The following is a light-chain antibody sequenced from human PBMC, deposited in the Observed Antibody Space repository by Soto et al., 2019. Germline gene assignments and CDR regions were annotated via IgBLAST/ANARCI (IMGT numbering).Light chain of an antibody. CDR1: QNINNW. V-gene: IGKV1-5*01. J-gene: IGKJ1*01. CDR2: DAS. Sequence: DIQMTQSPSSLSASVGDRVIITCRASQNINNWIAWYQQKPGKAPKFLIYDASTLESGVPSRFSGSGSGTDFTLTISSLQPEDVATYYCQKYNSAPPWTFGQGTKVDIK. CDR3: QKYNSAPPWT.